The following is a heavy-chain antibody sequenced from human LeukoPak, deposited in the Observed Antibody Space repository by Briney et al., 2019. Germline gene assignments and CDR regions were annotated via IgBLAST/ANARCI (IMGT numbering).Heavy chain of an antibody. CDR3: ATDGAGFDT. CDR2: INIGGTNT. J-gene: IGHJ5*02. Sequence: PGGSLRLSCAASGFTFSDYYMSWIRQAPGKGLEWLSYINIGGTNTHYADSVKGRFTISRDNAKKSLYLEMNNLRAEDTAVYYCATDGAGFDTWGQGVLVTASS. V-gene: IGHV3-11*01. CDR1: GFTFSDYY.